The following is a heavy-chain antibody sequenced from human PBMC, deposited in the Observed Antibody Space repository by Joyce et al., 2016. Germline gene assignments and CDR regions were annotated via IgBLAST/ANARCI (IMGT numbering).Heavy chain of an antibody. CDR1: GFTFSSYS. J-gene: IGHJ3*02. CDR3: AKADYGDKIDAFDI. CDR2: ISSSSTI. D-gene: IGHD4-17*01. V-gene: IGHV3-48*01. Sequence: EVQLVESGGGLVQPGGSLRLSCAASGFTFSSYSMNWFRQAPGKGLEWVSYISSSSTIYYADSVKGRFTISRDNAKNSLYLQMNSLRAEDTAVYYCAKADYGDKIDAFDIWGQGTMVTVSS.